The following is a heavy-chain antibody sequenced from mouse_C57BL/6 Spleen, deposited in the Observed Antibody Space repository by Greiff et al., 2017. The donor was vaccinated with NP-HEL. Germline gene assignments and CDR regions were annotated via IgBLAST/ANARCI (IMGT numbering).Heavy chain of an antibody. J-gene: IGHJ4*01. V-gene: IGHV1-15*01. CDR3: HYYGSSYYAMDY. CDR1: GYTFTDYE. Sequence: VQLVESGAELVRPGASVTLSCKASGYTFTDYEMHWVKQTPVHGLEWIGAIDPETGGTAYNQKFKGKAILTADKSSSTAYMELRSLTSEDSAVYYCHYYGSSYYAMDYWGQGTSVTVSS. CDR2: IDPETGGT. D-gene: IGHD1-1*01.